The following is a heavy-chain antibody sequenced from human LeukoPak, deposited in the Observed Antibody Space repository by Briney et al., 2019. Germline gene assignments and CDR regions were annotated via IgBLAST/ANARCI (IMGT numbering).Heavy chain of an antibody. V-gene: IGHV3-74*01. CDR3: ASLSAYDTVDY. Sequence: GGSLRLSCAASGFIFSGQWMQWVRQPPGEGLVWVSRINSDGSSRSYADSVKGRFTISRDNAKNTLYLQMNSLRAEDTALYYCASLSAYDTVDYWGEGTLVTVSS. CDR2: INSDGSSR. J-gene: IGHJ4*02. D-gene: IGHD3-22*01. CDR1: GFIFSGQW.